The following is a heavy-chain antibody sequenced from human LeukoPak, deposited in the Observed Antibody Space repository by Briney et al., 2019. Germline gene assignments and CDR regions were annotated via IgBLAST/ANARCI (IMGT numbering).Heavy chain of an antibody. CDR3: ANLITMRESGDY. CDR1: GFTFDDYA. CDR2: ISWNSGSI. D-gene: IGHD3-22*01. Sequence: GGSLRLSCAASGFTFDDYAMHWVRQAPGKGLEWVSGISWNSGSIGYADSVKGRFTISRDNAKNSLYLQMNSLRAEDTALYYCANLITMRESGDYWGQGTLVTVSS. V-gene: IGHV3-9*01. J-gene: IGHJ4*02.